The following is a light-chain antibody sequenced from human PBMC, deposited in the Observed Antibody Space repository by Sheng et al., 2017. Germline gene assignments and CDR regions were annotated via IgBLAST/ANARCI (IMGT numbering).Light chain of an antibody. CDR2: DAS. Sequence: EIVLTQSPATLSLSPGERATLSCRASQSIDSYLAWYQQKPGQAPRLLIYDASNRATGIQPGSVAVGLGRTSTLTISSLEPEDFAVYYCQQRSNWPPLTFGGGTKVEI. CDR1: QSIDSY. J-gene: IGKJ4*01. V-gene: IGKV3-11*01. CDR3: QQRSNWPPLT.